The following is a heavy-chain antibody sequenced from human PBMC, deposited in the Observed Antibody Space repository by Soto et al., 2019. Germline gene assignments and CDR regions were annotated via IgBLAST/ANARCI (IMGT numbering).Heavy chain of an antibody. CDR2: ISGSGGST. D-gene: IGHD2-2*02. CDR1: GFTYSSYA. V-gene: IGHV3-23*01. J-gene: IGHJ6*02. CDR3: AKALSPSFYCSSTSCYTVKYYYYYGMDV. Sequence: GSSLRLFCAASGFTYSSYAMSWVRQAPGEGLEWVSAISGSGGSTYYADSVKGRFTISRDNSKNTLYLQMNSLRAEDTAVYYCAKALSPSFYCSSTSCYTVKYYYYYGMDVWGQGTTGTVSS.